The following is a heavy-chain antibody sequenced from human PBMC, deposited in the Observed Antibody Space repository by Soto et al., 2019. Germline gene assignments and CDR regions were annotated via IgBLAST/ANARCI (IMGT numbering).Heavy chain of an antibody. CDR2: IIPMFGTP. CDR1: GGTFTSSV. V-gene: IGHV1-69*01. Sequence: QVQLVQSGAEVKKPGSSVKVSCKASGGTFTSSVISWVRQAPGQGPEWMGGIIPMFGTPAYAQRFQGRVTITSDESTNTAYMELNSLRSEETDFYYCAVNAGTDVAYYFEDWGQGTLVTVST. D-gene: IGHD6-13*01. CDR3: AVNAGTDVAYYFED. J-gene: IGHJ4*02.